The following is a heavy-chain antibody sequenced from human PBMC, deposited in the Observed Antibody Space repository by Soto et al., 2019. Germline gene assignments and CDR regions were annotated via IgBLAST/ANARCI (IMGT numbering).Heavy chain of an antibody. V-gene: IGHV1-3*01. CDR3: ARVGHYYGSGTTYDY. Sequence: QVQLVQSGAEVKKPGASVKVSCKASGYTFTSYAMHWVRQAPGHRLEWMGWINAGNGNTKYSQKFQGRVTITRDTSASTAYMELSSLRSEDTAVYYCARVGHYYGSGTTYDYWGQGTLVTVSS. CDR2: INAGNGNT. D-gene: IGHD3-10*01. CDR1: GYTFTSYA. J-gene: IGHJ4*02.